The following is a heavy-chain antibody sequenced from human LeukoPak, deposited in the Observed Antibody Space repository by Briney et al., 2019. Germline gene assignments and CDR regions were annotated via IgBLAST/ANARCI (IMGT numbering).Heavy chain of an antibody. CDR1: GGSFSGYY. Sequence: SETLSLTCAVYGGSFSGYYWSWIRQPPGKGQEWTGEINHSGSTNYNPSLKSRVTISVDTSKNQFSLKLSSVTAADTAVYYCARLQLWLRGFDYWGQGTLVTVSS. CDR2: INHSGST. V-gene: IGHV4-34*01. CDR3: ARLQLWLRGFDY. D-gene: IGHD5-18*01. J-gene: IGHJ4*02.